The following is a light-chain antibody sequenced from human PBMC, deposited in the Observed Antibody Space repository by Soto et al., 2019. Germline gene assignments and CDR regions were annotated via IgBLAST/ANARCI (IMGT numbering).Light chain of an antibody. J-gene: IGLJ2*01. Sequence: QSVLTQPPSVSGAPGQRVTMSCTGSSSNIGAGYDVHWYQQLPGTAPKLLIYGNSNRPSGVPDRFSGSKSGTSASLAITGLQAADEADYYCQSYDSSLSVVFGGGTKVTVL. CDR2: GNS. V-gene: IGLV1-40*01. CDR3: QSYDSSLSVV. CDR1: SSNIGAGYD.